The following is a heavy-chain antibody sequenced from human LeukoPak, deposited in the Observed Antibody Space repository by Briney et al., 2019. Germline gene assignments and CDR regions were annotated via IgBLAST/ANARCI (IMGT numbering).Heavy chain of an antibody. Sequence: PGGSLRLSCAASGFTFSSYAMSWVRQAPGKGLEWVAVISYDGSNKYYADSVKGRFTISRDNSKNTLYLQMNSLRAEDTAVYYCAREYMDYYDSSGPSYYYYGMDVWGQGTTVTVSS. D-gene: IGHD3-22*01. J-gene: IGHJ6*02. CDR2: ISYDGSNK. CDR3: AREYMDYYDSSGPSYYYYGMDV. CDR1: GFTFSSYA. V-gene: IGHV3-30-3*01.